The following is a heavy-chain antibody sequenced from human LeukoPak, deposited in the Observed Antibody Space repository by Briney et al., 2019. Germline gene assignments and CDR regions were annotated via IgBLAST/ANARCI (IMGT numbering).Heavy chain of an antibody. CDR3: ARDRPLLTGWSWFDP. J-gene: IGHJ5*02. CDR2: IHHSEST. V-gene: IGHV4-38-2*02. D-gene: IGHD6-19*01. CDR1: GYSITSGYY. Sequence: SETLSLTCAVSGYSITSGYYWGWIRQPPGKGLEWIETIHHSESTYYNPSLKSRLTISVDTSKNQFSLKLTSVTAADTAVYYCARDRPLLTGWSWFDPWGQGTLVTVSS.